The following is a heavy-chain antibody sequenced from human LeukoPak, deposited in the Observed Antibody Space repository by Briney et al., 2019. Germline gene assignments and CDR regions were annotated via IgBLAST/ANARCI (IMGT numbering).Heavy chain of an antibody. J-gene: IGHJ4*02. Sequence: SETLSLTCAVHGGSFSGYLWNWIRQFPGKGLEWIGEINDRGHTNYNPSLESRVTISVDTSKKQFSLKLSSVAAADTAVYYCARDPTTVVTTPYYFDFWGQGTLVTVSS. CDR1: GGSFSGYL. CDR2: INDRGHT. V-gene: IGHV4-34*01. CDR3: ARDPTTVVTTPYYFDF. D-gene: IGHD4-23*01.